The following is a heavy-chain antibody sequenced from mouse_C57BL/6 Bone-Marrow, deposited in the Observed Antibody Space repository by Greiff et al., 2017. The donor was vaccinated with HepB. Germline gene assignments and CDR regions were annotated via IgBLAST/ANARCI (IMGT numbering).Heavy chain of an antibody. CDR1: GYAFTNYL. CDR3: ACDAMDY. J-gene: IGHJ4*01. V-gene: IGHV1-54*01. Sequence: QVQLQQSGAELVRPGTSVKVSCKASGYAFTNYLIEWVKQRPGQGLEWIGVINPGSGGTNYNEKFKGKATLTADKSSSTAYMQLSSLTSEDSAVYFCACDAMDYWGQGTSVTVSS. CDR2: INPGSGGT.